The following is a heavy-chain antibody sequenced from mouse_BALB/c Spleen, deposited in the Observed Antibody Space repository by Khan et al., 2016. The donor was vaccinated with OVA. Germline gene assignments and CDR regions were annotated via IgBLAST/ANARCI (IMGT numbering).Heavy chain of an antibody. Sequence: EVELVESGGGLVKPGGSLKLSCAASGFTFSGYYMNWVRQTPEKRLEWIANISAGGSYINYPASVKGRFTISRDNAKNKLYLQMSSMKSEDTAIXYCARGCYDGSFAYWGQGTLVTVSA. V-gene: IGHV5-4*02. CDR1: GFTFSGYY. CDR3: ARGCYDGSFAY. CDR2: ISAGGSYI. J-gene: IGHJ3*01. D-gene: IGHD2-3*01.